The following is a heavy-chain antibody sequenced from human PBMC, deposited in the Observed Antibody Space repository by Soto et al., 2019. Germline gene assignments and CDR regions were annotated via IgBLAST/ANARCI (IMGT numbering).Heavy chain of an antibody. CDR1: GGSISSSSYY. CDR2: IYYGGST. CDR3: ARNGDCTRPGCIVGWFDP. J-gene: IGHJ5*02. D-gene: IGHD2-8*01. V-gene: IGHV4-39*01. Sequence: PSETLSLTCTVSGGSISSSSYYWGWIRQPPGKGLEWIGSIYYGGSTYYNPSLKSRVTISVDTSKNQFSLKLSSVTAADTAVYYCARNGDCTRPGCIVGWFDPWGPGTLVTVSS.